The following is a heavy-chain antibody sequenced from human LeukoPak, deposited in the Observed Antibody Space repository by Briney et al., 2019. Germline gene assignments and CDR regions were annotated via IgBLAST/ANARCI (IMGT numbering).Heavy chain of an antibody. CDR1: GFTFSSYW. CDR3: ASSMTTVTTPLGY. D-gene: IGHD4-17*01. J-gene: IGHJ4*02. CDR2: INSDGSST. V-gene: IGHV3-74*01. Sequence: GGSLRLSCAASGFTFSSYWMHWVRHAPGKGRVWVSRINSDGSSTSYADSVKGRFTISRHNAKNTLYLQMNSLRAEDTAVYYCASSMTTVTTPLGYWGQGTLVTVSS.